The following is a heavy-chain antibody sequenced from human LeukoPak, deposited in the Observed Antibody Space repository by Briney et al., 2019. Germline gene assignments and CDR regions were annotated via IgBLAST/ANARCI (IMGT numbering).Heavy chain of an antibody. V-gene: IGHV3-7*04. CDR3: ARGVKDSSRITIFGVAPTGY. CDR2: IKQDGSEK. J-gene: IGHJ4*02. Sequence: GGSLRLSCAASGFTFSSYWMSWVRQAPGKGLEWVANIKQDGSEKYYVDSVKGRFTISRDNAKNSLYLQMNSLRAEDTAVYYCARGVKDSSRITIFGVAPTGYWGQGTLVTVSS. D-gene: IGHD3-3*01. CDR1: GFTFSSYW.